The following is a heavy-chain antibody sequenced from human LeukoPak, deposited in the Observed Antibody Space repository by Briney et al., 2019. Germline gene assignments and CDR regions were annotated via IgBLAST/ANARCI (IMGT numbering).Heavy chain of an antibody. J-gene: IGHJ5*02. D-gene: IGHD3-22*01. CDR2: IYYSGST. V-gene: IGHV4-30-4*08. CDR3: ARGRGLLGRNWFDP. Sequence: SQTLSLTCTVSGGSISSGDYYWSWIRQPPGKGLEWIGYIYYSGSTYYNPSLKSRVTISVDTSKNQFSLKLSSVTAADTAVYYCARGRGLLGRNWFDPWGQGTLVTVSS. CDR1: GGSISSGDYY.